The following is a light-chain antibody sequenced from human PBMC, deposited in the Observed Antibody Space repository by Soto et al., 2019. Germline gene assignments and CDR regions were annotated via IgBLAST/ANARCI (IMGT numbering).Light chain of an antibody. CDR2: KAS. CDR3: HHYNSYSEA. J-gene: IGKJ1*01. CDR1: QTISSW. Sequence: DIQMTQSPSTLSGSVGDRVTITCRASQTISSWLAWYQQKPGKAPKLLIYKASTLKSGVPSRFSGSGSGTEFTLTISSLQPDDFATYYCHHYNSYSEAFGQGTKV. V-gene: IGKV1-5*03.